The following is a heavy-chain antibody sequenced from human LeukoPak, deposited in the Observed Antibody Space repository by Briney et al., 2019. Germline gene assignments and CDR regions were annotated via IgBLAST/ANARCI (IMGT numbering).Heavy chain of an antibody. CDR1: GFTFSTYG. D-gene: IGHD1-26*01. Sequence: GGSLRLSCAASGFTFSTYGMHWVRQVPGKGLEWVAFIRYDANNKYYADSVKGRFTISRDNSKNTLYLQMNSLRAEDTAVYYCAKDTTTTLNYFDYWGQGTLVTVSS. CDR2: IRYDANNK. CDR3: AKDTTTTLNYFDY. V-gene: IGHV3-30*02. J-gene: IGHJ4*02.